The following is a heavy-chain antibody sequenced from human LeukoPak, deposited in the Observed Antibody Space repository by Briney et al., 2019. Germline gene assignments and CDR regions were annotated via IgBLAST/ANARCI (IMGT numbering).Heavy chain of an antibody. CDR2: ISTNGGHT. D-gene: IGHD2-2*01. V-gene: IGHV3-64D*09. CDR3: VKDLLGYCSSTSCYATGPFDY. J-gene: IGHJ4*02. CDR1: GFSFSNYA. Sequence: PGGSLRLSCSASGFSFSNYAMHWVRQAPGKGLEYVSAISTNGGHTYYADSVQGRFTISRDDSKNTLYLQMSSLRAEDTALYYCVKDLLGYCSSTSCYATGPFDYWGQGTLVTASS.